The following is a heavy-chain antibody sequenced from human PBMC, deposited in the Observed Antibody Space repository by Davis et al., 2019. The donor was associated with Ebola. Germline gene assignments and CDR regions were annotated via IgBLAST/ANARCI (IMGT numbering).Heavy chain of an antibody. D-gene: IGHD6-19*01. J-gene: IGHJ4*02. CDR1: GFTFSSYG. V-gene: IGHV3-33*01. CDR2: IWYDGSNK. Sequence: PGGSLRLSCAASGFTFSSYGMHWVRQAPGKGLEWVAVIWYDGSNKYYADSVKGRFTISRDNSKNTLYLQMNSLRAEDTAVYYCAREVADSSGCDYWGQGTLVTVSS. CDR3: AREVADSSGCDY.